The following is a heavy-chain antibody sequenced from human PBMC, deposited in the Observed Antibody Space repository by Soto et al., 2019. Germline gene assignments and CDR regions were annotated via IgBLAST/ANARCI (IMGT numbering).Heavy chain of an antibody. D-gene: IGHD6-19*01. CDR3: SSDPVAVTGSFIDF. J-gene: IGHJ4*02. CDR2: ISHHSDYI. CDR1: GFTFASYN. Sequence: GGSLRLSCASSGFTFASYNMLWVRQAAGKGLEWVASISHHSDYIYHADSVKGRFTVYRDRCRERVYLQMNSLGSEDTAIYYCSSDPVAVTGSFIDFWGRGTLVTVSS. V-gene: IGHV3-21*01.